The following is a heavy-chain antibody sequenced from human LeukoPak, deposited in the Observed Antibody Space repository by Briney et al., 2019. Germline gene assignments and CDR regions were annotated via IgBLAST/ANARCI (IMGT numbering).Heavy chain of an antibody. Sequence: GGSLRLSCAASGFTFSSYGMHWVRQAPGKGLEWVAVIWYDGGNKYYADSVKGRFTISRDNSKNTLYLQMNSLRVEDTAVYYCARGGWLGKPQRVDYWGQGTLVTVSS. V-gene: IGHV3-33*01. CDR3: ARGGWLGKPQRVDY. CDR1: GFTFSSYG. J-gene: IGHJ4*02. D-gene: IGHD6-19*01. CDR2: IWYDGGNK.